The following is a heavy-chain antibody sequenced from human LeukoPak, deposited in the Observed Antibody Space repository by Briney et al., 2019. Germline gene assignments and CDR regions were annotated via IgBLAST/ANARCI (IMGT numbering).Heavy chain of an antibody. CDR3: ATAPHVNYFDF. Sequence: SETLSLTCTVSGGSISSYYWSWIRQPPGKGLEWIGYIYYSGSTNYNPSLKSRVTISVDTSKNQFSLKLSSVTAADTAVYYCATAPHVNYFDFWGQGALVTVST. CDR2: IYYSGST. V-gene: IGHV4-59*01. J-gene: IGHJ4*02. D-gene: IGHD2/OR15-2a*01. CDR1: GGSISSYY.